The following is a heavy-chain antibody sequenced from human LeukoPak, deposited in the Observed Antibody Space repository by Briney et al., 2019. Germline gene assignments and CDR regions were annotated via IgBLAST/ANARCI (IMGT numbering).Heavy chain of an antibody. CDR3: ARVLSGAPDGFVI. V-gene: IGHV3-7*01. J-gene: IGHJ3*02. CDR1: GFIFSSYW. Sequence: GGSLRLSCAASGFIFSSYWMSWVRQAPGKGLEWVANIKQDGSDKFYVDSVKGRFTISRDSAKNSLYLQMNSLRAEDTAVYYCARVLSGAPDGFVIWGQGTTVTVSS. CDR2: IKQDGSDK.